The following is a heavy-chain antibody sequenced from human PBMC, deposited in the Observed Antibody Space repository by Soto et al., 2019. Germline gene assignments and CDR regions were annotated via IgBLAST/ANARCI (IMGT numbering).Heavy chain of an antibody. V-gene: IGHV1-18*01. CDR2: ISAYNGNT. Sequence: ASVKVSCKASGYTFTSNGSRWVRQAPGQGLEWMGWISAYNGNTNYAQKLQGRVTMTTDTSTSTAYMELRSLRSDDTAVYYCARMSGSYHFDYWGQGTLVTVSS. D-gene: IGHD1-26*01. J-gene: IGHJ4*02. CDR1: GYTFTSNG. CDR3: ARMSGSYHFDY.